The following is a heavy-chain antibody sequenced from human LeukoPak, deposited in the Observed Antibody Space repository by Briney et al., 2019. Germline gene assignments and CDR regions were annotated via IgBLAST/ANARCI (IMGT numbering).Heavy chain of an antibody. V-gene: IGHV5-51*01. D-gene: IGHD3-22*01. J-gene: IGHJ4*02. CDR2: IYPGDSDV. Sequence: GGSLKFSCKASGYRFTNYWIAWVRQMPGKGLELMGSIYPGDSDVRYSPSFQGQVTISADKSFTTAYLQWRSLKASDTAIYYCTRQGIHYSDSSALYYWGQGTRVTVSS. CDR3: TRQGIHYSDSSALYY. CDR1: GYRFTNYW.